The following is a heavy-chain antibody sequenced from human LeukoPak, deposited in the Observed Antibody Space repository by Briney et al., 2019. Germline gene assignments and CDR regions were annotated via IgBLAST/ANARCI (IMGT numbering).Heavy chain of an antibody. Sequence: PGGSLRLSCAASGFTFSSYGMHWVRQAPGKGLEWVAVISYDGSNKYYADSVKGRFTISRDNSKNTLYLQTNSLRAEDTAVYYCAKSWAVADLGYWGQGTLVTVSS. CDR1: GFTFSSYG. D-gene: IGHD6-19*01. J-gene: IGHJ4*02. CDR3: AKSWAVADLGY. CDR2: ISYDGSNK. V-gene: IGHV3-30*18.